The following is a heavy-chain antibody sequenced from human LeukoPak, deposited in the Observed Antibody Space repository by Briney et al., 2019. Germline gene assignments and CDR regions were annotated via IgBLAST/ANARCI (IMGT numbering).Heavy chain of an antibody. CDR2: IRYDGSNK. CDR3: ATERNWVFDY. CDR1: GFTFSSYD. V-gene: IGHV3-30*02. Sequence: GGSLRLSCAASGFTFSSYDIHWVRQAPGKGLEWVAFIRYDGSNKYYADSVKGRFTISRDNSKNTLYLQMNSLRAEDTAVYYCATERNWVFDYWGQGTLVTVSS. D-gene: IGHD7-27*01. J-gene: IGHJ4*02.